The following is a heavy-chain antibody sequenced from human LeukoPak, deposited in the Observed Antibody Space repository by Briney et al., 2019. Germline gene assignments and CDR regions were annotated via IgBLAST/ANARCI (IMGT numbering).Heavy chain of an antibody. CDR3: AKIPVSYTINYYMDV. D-gene: IGHD3-16*02. CDR2: ISGSGGST. J-gene: IGHJ6*03. V-gene: IGHV3-23*01. Sequence: GGSLRLSCAASGFTFSSYGMSWVRLAPGKGLEWVSAISGSGGSTYYADSVKGRFTISRDNSKNTLYLQMNSLRAEDTAVYYCAKIPVSYTINYYMDVWGKGTTVTISS. CDR1: GFTFSSYG.